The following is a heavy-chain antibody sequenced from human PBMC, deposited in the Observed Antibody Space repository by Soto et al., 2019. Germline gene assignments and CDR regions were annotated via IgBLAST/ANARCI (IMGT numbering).Heavy chain of an antibody. Sequence: SETLSLTCTVSGGSISSGGYYWSWIRQHPGKGLEWIGYIYYXGXTXXXPXXXXXXXISVXTAXXXFXXXXXXVXAADTAVYYCAREPLTWGQGTLVTFSS. CDR2: IYYXGXT. V-gene: IGHV4-31*01. CDR1: GGSISSGGYY. CDR3: AREPLT. J-gene: IGHJ4*02.